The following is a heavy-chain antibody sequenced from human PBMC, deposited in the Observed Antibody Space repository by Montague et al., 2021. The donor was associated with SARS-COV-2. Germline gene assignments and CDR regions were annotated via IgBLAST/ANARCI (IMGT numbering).Heavy chain of an antibody. D-gene: IGHD3-3*01. CDR2: LYYSGTA. V-gene: IGHV4-39*01. CDR3: ARGIDFGLVASRSHYFDT. J-gene: IGHJ4*02. Sequence: SETLSLTCSFSGTTRKNNYYWGWIRQPPGKGLEWVGSLYYSGTAXYSPSLRSRVTISVDTSRSQFSLHLTSVTVADTAIYYCARGIDFGLVASRSHYFDTWGQGTLVSVSS. CDR1: GTTRKNNYY.